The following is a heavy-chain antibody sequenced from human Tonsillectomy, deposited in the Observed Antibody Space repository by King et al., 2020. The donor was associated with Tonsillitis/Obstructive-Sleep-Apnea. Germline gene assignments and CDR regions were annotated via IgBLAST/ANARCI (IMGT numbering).Heavy chain of an antibody. D-gene: IGHD3-3*01. J-gene: IGHJ6*03. CDR3: TRLKYDFWSGYLFPNYYYYYMDV. CDR1: GFTLGDYA. CDR2: IRSKAYGGTT. Sequence: VQLVESGGGLVKPGRSLRLSCTASGFTLGDYAMSWFRQAPGKGLEWVGVIRSKAYGGTTEYAASLKGRFTISRDDSKSIAYLQMNSLKTEDTAVYYCTRLKYDFWSGYLFPNYYYYYMDVWGKGTTVTVSS. V-gene: IGHV3-49*05.